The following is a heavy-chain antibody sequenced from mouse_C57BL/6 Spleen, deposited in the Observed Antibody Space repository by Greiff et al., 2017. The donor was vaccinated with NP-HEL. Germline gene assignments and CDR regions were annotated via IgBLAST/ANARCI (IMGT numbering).Heavy chain of an antibody. CDR1: GFTFSSYA. D-gene: IGHD2-4*01. V-gene: IGHV5-4*03. CDR2: ISDGGSYT. CDR3: ARGSDDYDDYFDY. Sequence: EVMLVESGGGLVKPGGSLKLSCAASGFTFSSYAMSWVRQTPEKRLEWVATISDGGSYTYYPDNVKGRFTISRDNAKNNLYLQMSHLKSEDTAMYYCARGSDDYDDYFDYWGQGTTLTVSS. J-gene: IGHJ2*01.